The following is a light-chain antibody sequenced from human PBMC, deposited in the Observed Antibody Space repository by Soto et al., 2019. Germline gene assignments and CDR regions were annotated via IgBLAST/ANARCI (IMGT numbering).Light chain of an antibody. V-gene: IGLV2-8*01. CDR3: GSKAGSNKHVV. Sequence: QTVVTQPPSASGSPGQSVTISCAGSNSDIGASNSVSWYQQHPGKAPKLLISEVTKRPSGVPDRFSGSKSGNTASLTVSGLQAEDEADYYCGSKAGSNKHVVFGGGTKVTVL. CDR2: EVT. J-gene: IGLJ2*01. CDR1: NSDIGASNS.